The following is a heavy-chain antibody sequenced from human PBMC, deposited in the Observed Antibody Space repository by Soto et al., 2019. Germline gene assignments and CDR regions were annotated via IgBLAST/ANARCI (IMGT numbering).Heavy chain of an antibody. CDR1: GYTFTSYG. CDR2: ISAYNGNT. V-gene: IGHV1-18*01. Sequence: QVQLVQSGAEVKKPGASVKVSCKASGYTFTSYGIIWVRQAPGQGLEWMGWISAYNGNTKYAQKLQGRVTMTTDTYTSTGYMELRSLRSDDTAVYYCARDLAVDLIDYWGQGTLVTVSS. J-gene: IGHJ4*02. D-gene: IGHD6-19*01. CDR3: ARDLAVDLIDY.